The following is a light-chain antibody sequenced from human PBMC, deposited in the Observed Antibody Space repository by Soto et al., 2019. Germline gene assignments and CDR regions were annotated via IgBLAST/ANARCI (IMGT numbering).Light chain of an antibody. CDR3: QNYDSAPIT. CDR1: QTVSRTY. V-gene: IGKV3-20*01. J-gene: IGKJ5*01. CDR2: GAS. Sequence: EIVLTQSPGTLSLSPGERATLSCRASQTVSRTYLAWYQQKPGQAPRLLLYGASNRATGIPDRFSGSGSGTDFTLTISRLEPEDFAVYYCQNYDSAPITFGQGTRLEIK.